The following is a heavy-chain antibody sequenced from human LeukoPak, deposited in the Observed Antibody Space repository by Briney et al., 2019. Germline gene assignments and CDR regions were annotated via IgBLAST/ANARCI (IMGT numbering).Heavy chain of an antibody. V-gene: IGHV4-34*01. J-gene: IGHJ6*03. D-gene: IGHD6-13*01. CDR2: INHSGST. Sequence: GSLRLSCAASGFTVNNKYMTWIRQPPGKGLEWIGEINHSGSTNYTPSLKSRVTISVDTSKNQFSLKLSSVTAADTAVYYCAREWGSSSWYPYYYYMDVWGKGTTVTVSS. CDR3: AREWGSSSWYPYYYYMDV. CDR1: GFTVNNKY.